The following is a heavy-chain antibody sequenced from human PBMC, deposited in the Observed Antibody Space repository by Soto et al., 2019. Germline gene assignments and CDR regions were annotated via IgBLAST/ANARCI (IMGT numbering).Heavy chain of an antibody. V-gene: IGHV1-18*01. J-gene: IGHJ5*02. CDR1: GYTFTSYG. CDR3: ARETIDYSSSWYWGRWFDP. Sequence: QVQLVQSGAEVKKPGASVKVSCKASGYTFTSYGISWVRQAPGQGLEWMGWISAYNGNTNYAQKLQGRVTMTTDTSTSTAYMELRSLRSDDTAVYYCARETIDYSSSWYWGRWFDPWGQGTLVTVSS. CDR2: ISAYNGNT. D-gene: IGHD6-13*01.